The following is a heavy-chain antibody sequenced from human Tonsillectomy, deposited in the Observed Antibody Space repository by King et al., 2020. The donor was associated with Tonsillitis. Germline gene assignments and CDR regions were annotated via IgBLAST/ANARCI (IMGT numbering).Heavy chain of an antibody. Sequence: QLVQSGAEVKKPGASVKVSCKASGYTFTSCGISWVRQAPGQGLEWMGWISAYNGNTNYAQKLQGRVTMTTDTSTSTAYMELRGQRSDDTAVYYCASVEGKSYGSGSYSNDGRHWFDPWGQGTLVTVSS. V-gene: IGHV1-18*01. CDR1: GYTFTSCG. CDR3: ASVEGKSYGSGSYSNDGRHWFDP. CDR2: ISAYNGNT. J-gene: IGHJ5*02. D-gene: IGHD3-10*01.